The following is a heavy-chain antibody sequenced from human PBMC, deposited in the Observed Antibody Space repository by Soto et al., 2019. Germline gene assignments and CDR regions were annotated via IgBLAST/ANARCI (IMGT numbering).Heavy chain of an antibody. V-gene: IGHV4-31*03. Sequence: QVQLQESGPGLVKPSQTLSLTCTVSGGSISSGGYYWSWIRQHPGKGLEWIGYIYYSGSTYYNPSLKSRVTISVDTSKNQCSLKLSSVTAADTAVYYCARGLNSYGIYYYYYYYMDVWGKGTTVTVSS. CDR1: GGSISSGGYY. CDR3: ARGLNSYGIYYYYYYYMDV. CDR2: IYYSGST. J-gene: IGHJ6*03. D-gene: IGHD5-18*01.